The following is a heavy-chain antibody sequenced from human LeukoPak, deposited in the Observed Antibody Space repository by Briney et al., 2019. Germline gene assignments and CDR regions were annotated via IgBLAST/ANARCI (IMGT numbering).Heavy chain of an antibody. Sequence: GASVKVSCKASGYTLTSYDINWVRQATGQGLEWMGWMNPNSGNTGYAQKFQGRVTMTRNTSISTAYMELSSLRSEDTAVYYCARGTGYSYGYNYWGQGTLVTVSS. V-gene: IGHV1-8*01. CDR3: ARGTGYSYGYNY. J-gene: IGHJ4*02. D-gene: IGHD5-18*01. CDR1: GYTLTSYD. CDR2: MNPNSGNT.